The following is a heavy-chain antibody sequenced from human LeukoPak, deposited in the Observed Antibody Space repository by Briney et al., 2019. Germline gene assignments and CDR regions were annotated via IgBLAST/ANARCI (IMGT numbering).Heavy chain of an antibody. CDR3: ARRESRLRYFDSSPSPLDY. D-gene: IGHD3-9*01. Sequence: PSETLSLTCTVSGGSISSGSDNWGWIRQPAGKGLEWSGRIYTSGSTNYNPSLKSGVTTSVDTSKNQFSLKLSSLTAADTAVYYSARRESRLRYFDSSPSPLDYWGPGALVTVSP. CDR2: IYTSGST. V-gene: IGHV4-61*02. J-gene: IGHJ4*02. CDR1: GGSISSGSDN.